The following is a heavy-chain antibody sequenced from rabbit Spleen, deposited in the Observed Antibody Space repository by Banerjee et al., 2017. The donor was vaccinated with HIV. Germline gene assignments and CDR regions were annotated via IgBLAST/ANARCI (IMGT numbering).Heavy chain of an antibody. CDR1: GFSFSDRDV. V-gene: IGHV1S45*01. D-gene: IGHD1-1*01. CDR3: ARDLVAVIGWNFNL. Sequence: EQLEESGGGLVKPEGSLTLTCKASGFSFSDRDVMCWVRQAPGKGLEWIACINASTGKPVYATWASGRFTISRTSSTTVTLRMTSLTAADTATYFCARDLVAVIGWNFNLWGQGTLVTV. J-gene: IGHJ4*01. CDR2: INASTGKP.